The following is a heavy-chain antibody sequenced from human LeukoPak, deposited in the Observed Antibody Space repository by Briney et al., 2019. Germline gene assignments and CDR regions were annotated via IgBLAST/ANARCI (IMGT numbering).Heavy chain of an antibody. Sequence: ASVKVSCKVSGYTPTELSMHWVRQAPGKGLEWMGGFDPEDGETIYAQKFQRRVTMTEDTSTDTAYMELSSLRSEDTAVYYCARDCSSTSCHDYWGQGTLVTVSS. D-gene: IGHD2-2*01. CDR2: FDPEDGET. V-gene: IGHV1-24*01. CDR3: ARDCSSTSCHDY. CDR1: GYTPTELS. J-gene: IGHJ4*02.